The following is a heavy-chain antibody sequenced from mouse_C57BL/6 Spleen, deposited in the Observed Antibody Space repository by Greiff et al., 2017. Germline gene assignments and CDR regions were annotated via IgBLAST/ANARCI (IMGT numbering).Heavy chain of an antibody. Sequence: VQLQQSGAELVKPGASVKLSCTASGFNIKDYYMHWVKQRTEQGLAWIGRIDPEDGETKYAPKFQGKATITADTSSNTAYLQLSSLTSEDTAVYYCARNYYGSSYVWYFDVWGTGTTVTVSS. D-gene: IGHD1-1*01. CDR3: ARNYYGSSYVWYFDV. J-gene: IGHJ1*03. V-gene: IGHV14-2*01. CDR2: IDPEDGET. CDR1: GFNIKDYY.